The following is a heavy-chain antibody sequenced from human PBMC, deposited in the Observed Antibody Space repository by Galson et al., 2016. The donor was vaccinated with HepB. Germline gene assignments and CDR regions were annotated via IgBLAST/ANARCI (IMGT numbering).Heavy chain of an antibody. V-gene: IGHV5-51*03. D-gene: IGHD6-13*01. CDR3: ARHAGFEKQLDSEYVYYGMDV. CDR1: GNSFTNYW. CDR2: IYPGDSDT. J-gene: IGHJ6*02. Sequence: QSGAEVKKPGESLKIYCKGSGNSFTNYWIAWVRQMPGKGLEWMGIIYPGDSDTTYSPSFQGQVTISADKAISTAYLQWSSLKASDTAMYYCARHAGFEKQLDSEYVYYGMDVWGQGTTVTVSS.